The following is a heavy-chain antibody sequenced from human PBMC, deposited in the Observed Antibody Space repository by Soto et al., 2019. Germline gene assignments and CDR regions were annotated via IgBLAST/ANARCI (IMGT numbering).Heavy chain of an antibody. J-gene: IGHJ5*02. CDR2: INHSGST. D-gene: IGHD6-6*01. Sequence: SETLSLTCAVYGGSFSGYYWSWIRQPPGKGLEWIGEINHSGSTNYNPSLKSRVTISVDTSKNQFSLKLSPVTAADTAVYYCARCEAARGGGFRPKRRGRLDPWGQGTLVTVSS. CDR3: ARCEAARGGGFRPKRRGRLDP. V-gene: IGHV4-34*01. CDR1: GGSFSGYY.